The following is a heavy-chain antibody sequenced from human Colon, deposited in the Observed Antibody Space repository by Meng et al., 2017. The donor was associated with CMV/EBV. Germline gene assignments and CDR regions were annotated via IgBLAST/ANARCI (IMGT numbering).Heavy chain of an antibody. V-gene: IGHV1-2*02. CDR1: GYTFTDYH. Sequence: ASVKVSYKASGYTFTDYHLHWVRQAPGQGLECVGWMSPNSGDTTYTQKFQGRVTLTSDTSITTAYMELSRLKSDDTAVYFCARNWGGGSYYLDYWGQGTLVTVSS. CDR2: MSPNSGDT. J-gene: IGHJ4*02. CDR3: ARNWGGGSYYLDY. D-gene: IGHD2-21*01.